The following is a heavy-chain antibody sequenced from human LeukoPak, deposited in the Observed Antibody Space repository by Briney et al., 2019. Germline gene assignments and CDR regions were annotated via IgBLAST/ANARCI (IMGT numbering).Heavy chain of an antibody. CDR2: TSDRGDYT. J-gene: IGHJ4*02. CDR1: GFTFTSYS. V-gene: IGHV3-23*01. CDR3: ARKAQYNGHYPLDY. Sequence: GGSLRLSCAASGFTFTSYSMSWVRQAPGEGLEWVSGTSDRGDYTYYADSVKGRFTISRDSSKNTLFLQMNSLRAEDTALYFCARKAQYNGHYPLDYWGQGTLVTVSS. D-gene: IGHD1-7*01.